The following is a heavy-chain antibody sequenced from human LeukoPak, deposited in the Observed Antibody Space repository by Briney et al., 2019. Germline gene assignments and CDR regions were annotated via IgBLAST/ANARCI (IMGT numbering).Heavy chain of an antibody. D-gene: IGHD6-19*01. CDR3: ARGGSSFYSSGWYALEYGMDV. V-gene: IGHV1-8*01. CDR2: MNPNSGNT. CDR1: GYTFTSYD. J-gene: IGHJ6*02. Sequence: ASVKVSCKASGYTFTSYDINWVRQATGQGLEWMGWMNPNSGNTDYAQKFQGRVTMTRNTSISTAYMELSSLRSEDTAVYYCARGGSSFYSSGWYALEYGMDVWGQGTTVTVSS.